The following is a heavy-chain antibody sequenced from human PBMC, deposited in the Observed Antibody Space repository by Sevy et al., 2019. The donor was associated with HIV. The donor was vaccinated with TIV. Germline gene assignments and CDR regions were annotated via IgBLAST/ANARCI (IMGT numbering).Heavy chain of an antibody. CDR1: GFSVSDYY. V-gene: IGHV3-72*01. J-gene: IGHJ4*02. D-gene: IGHD2-15*01. CDR2: SRNKIGGYIT. CDR3: VRESWYCIGV. Sequence: GGSLRLSCAASGFSVSDYYMDWVRQAPGKGLEFISRSRNKIGGYITDYAASVDGRFTISRDDSKNSIYLQMNSLKSEDTAVYFCVRESWYCIGVWGQGTLVTV.